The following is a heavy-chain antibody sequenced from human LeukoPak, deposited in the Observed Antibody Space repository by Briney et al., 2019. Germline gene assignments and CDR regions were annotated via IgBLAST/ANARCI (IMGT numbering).Heavy chain of an antibody. D-gene: IGHD5-18*01. CDR1: GKTLSDLS. Sequence: ASVKVSCKVSGKTLSDLSIHWLRQPPGKGLEWLGGSDPEDGERIYAQMFQGRDTMTEDTSIDTAYMELSSLRSEDTAVYYCVTGFTTMAVDYFDYWGQGTLVTVSP. J-gene: IGHJ4*02. CDR2: SDPEDGER. V-gene: IGHV1-24*01. CDR3: VTGFTTMAVDYFDY.